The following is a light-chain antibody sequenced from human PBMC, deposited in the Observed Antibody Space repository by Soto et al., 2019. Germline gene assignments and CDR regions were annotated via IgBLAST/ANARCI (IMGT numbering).Light chain of an antibody. CDR3: SSYAGSNNYVV. J-gene: IGLJ2*01. V-gene: IGLV2-8*01. Sequence: QSALTQPPSASGSPGQSVTISCTGTGSDVGGYNYVSWYQQHPGKAPKLMIYEVTKRPSGVPDRFSGSKSGNTASLTVSGLQAEDEAVYYCSSYAGSNNYVVFGGGTKLTVL. CDR1: GSDVGGYNY. CDR2: EVT.